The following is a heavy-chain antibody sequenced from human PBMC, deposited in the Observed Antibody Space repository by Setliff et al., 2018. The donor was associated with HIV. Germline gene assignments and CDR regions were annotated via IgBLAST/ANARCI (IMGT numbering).Heavy chain of an antibody. D-gene: IGHD2-15*01. Sequence: PSETLSLTCTVSGGSITSGGHYWSWIRQHPGKGLEWIGYIYYTGSTYYNPSLKSRVTISVDTSKNQFSLNLSSVTAADTALYYCARSSDRFCSGGSCSPVIYYWGQGTLVTVSS. V-gene: IGHV4-31*03. J-gene: IGHJ4*02. CDR3: ARSSDRFCSGGSCSPVIYY. CDR2: IYYTGST. CDR1: GGSITSGGHY.